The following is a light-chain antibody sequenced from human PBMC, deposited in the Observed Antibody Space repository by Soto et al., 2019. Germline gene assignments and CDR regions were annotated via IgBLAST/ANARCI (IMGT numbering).Light chain of an antibody. CDR2: NNN. Sequence: QSVLTQPPSVSGAPGERVAISCTGSSSNVGAGYDVHWYQQLPGTAPKLLIYNNNNRPSGVPDRFSGSRSSTSASLAITGLQADDEADYHCQSYDSSLGGVVFGGGTKLTVL. V-gene: IGLV1-40*01. J-gene: IGLJ3*02. CDR1: SSNVGAGYD. CDR3: QSYDSSLGGVV.